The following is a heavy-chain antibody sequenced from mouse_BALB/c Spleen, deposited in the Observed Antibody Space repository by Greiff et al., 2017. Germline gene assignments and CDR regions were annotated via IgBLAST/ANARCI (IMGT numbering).Heavy chain of an antibody. CDR3: ARGGNSLPWFAY. V-gene: IGHV3-8*02. D-gene: IGHD2-1*01. J-gene: IGHJ3*01. Sequence: EVKLVESGPSLVKPSQTLSLTCSVTGDSITSGYWNWIRKFPGNKLEYMGYISYSGSTYYNPSLKSRISITRDTSKNQYYLQLNSVTTEDTATYYCARGGNSLPWFAYWGQGTLVTVSA. CDR2: ISYSGST. CDR1: GDSITSGY.